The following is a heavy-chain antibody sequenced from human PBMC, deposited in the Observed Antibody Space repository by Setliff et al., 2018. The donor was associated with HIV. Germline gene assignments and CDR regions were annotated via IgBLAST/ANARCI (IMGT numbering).Heavy chain of an antibody. D-gene: IGHD3-16*01. CDR2: IYHSGTI. CDR1: GYSISSGYY. V-gene: IGHV4-38-2*01. J-gene: IGHJ4*02. Sequence: PSETLSLTCDVSGYSISSGYYWGWTRQPPGKGLEWIGSIYHSGTIFYKPSLKSRLAISVDTSKNHFSLNLTSVTAADTAVYFCSRHRANWGGPWDYWGQGTLVTVSS. CDR3: SRHRANWGGPWDY.